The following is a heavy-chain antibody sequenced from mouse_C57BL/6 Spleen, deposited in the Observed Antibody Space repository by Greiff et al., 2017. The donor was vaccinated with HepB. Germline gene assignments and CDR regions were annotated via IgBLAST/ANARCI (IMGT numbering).Heavy chain of an antibody. Sequence: VQLQQSGAELVKPGASVKLSCKASGYTFTSYWMHWVKQRPGQGLEWIGMIHPNSGSTNYNEKFKSKATLTVDKSSSTAYMQLSSLTSEDSAVYYCARGGEYYAMDYWGQGTSVTVSS. CDR2: IHPNSGST. J-gene: IGHJ4*01. V-gene: IGHV1-64*01. CDR1: GYTFTSYW. CDR3: ARGGEYYAMDY.